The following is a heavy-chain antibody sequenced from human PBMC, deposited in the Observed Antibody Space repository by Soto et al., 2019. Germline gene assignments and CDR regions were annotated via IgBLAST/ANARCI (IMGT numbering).Heavy chain of an antibody. D-gene: IGHD4-17*01. Sequence: GGSLRLSCAASGFTFSSYWMHWVRQAPGKGLVWVSRINSDGSSTSYADSVKGRFTISRDNAKNTLYLQMNSLRAEDTAVYYCARPINGDYIWFDPWGQGTLVTVSS. CDR2: INSDGSST. CDR1: GFTFSSYW. J-gene: IGHJ5*02. CDR3: ARPINGDYIWFDP. V-gene: IGHV3-74*01.